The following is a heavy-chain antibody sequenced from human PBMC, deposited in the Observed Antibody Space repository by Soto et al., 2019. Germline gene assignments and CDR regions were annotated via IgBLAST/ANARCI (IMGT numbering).Heavy chain of an antibody. D-gene: IGHD2-15*01. CDR1: GFTFSDYY. CDR3: ARDYDYLDIVVVVAAKTMDV. CDR2: ISSSGSTI. V-gene: IGHV3-11*01. J-gene: IGHJ6*04. Sequence: GGSLRLSCAASGFTFSDYYMSWIRQAPGKGLEWVSYISSSGSTIYYADSVKGRFTISRDNAKNSLYLQMNSLRAEDTAVYYCARDYDYLDIVVVVAAKTMDVWGKGTTVTVSS.